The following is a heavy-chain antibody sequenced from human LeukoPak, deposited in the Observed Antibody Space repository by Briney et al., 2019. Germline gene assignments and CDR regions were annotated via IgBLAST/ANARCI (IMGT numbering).Heavy chain of an antibody. V-gene: IGHV3-30-3*01. CDR1: GFTFSSYA. CDR3: ARGQRLYASYADWFDP. Sequence: GGSLRLSCAASGFTFSSYAMHWVRQAPGKGLEWVAVISYDGSNKYYADSVKGRFTISRDNSKNTLYLQMNSLRAEDTAVYYCARGQRLYASYADWFDPWGQGTLVTVSS. D-gene: IGHD2/OR15-2a*01. J-gene: IGHJ5*02. CDR2: ISYDGSNK.